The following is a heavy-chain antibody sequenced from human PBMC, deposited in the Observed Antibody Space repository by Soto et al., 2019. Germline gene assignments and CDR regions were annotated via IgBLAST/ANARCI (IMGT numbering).Heavy chain of an antibody. V-gene: IGHV4-4*07. J-gene: IGHJ5*02. CDR3: VRDGTKTLRDWFDP. Sequence: SETLSLTCTVSGASISGYYWSWIRKSAGKGLEWIGRIYATGTTDYNPSLKSRVMMSVDTSKKQFSLRLGSVTAADTAVYYCVRDGTKTLRDWFDPWGQGISVTVSS. CDR2: IYATGTT. CDR1: GASISGYY. D-gene: IGHD1-1*01.